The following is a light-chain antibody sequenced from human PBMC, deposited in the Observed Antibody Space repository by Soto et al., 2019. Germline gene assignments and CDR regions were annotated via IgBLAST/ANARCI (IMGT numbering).Light chain of an antibody. Sequence: VIWMTQSPCLLSASTGDRVTISCRMRQGISSYLAWYQQKPGKAPELLIYAASTLQSGVPSRFSGSGSGTEFSLTISSLQPDDFATNYCQKYESFSSTLGKGTRLRL. V-gene: IGKV1D-8*03. CDR3: QKYESFSST. CDR2: AAS. J-gene: IGKJ5*01. CDR1: QGISSY.